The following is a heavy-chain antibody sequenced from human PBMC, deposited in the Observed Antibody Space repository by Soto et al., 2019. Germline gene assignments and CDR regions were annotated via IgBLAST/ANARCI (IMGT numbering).Heavy chain of an antibody. D-gene: IGHD2-2*01. Sequence: QVQLQESGPGLVKPSGTLSLTCAVSGGSISSSNWWSWVRQPPGKGLEWIGEIYHSGSTNYNPSLTSRVTISVDKSKNQFSLKLSSVTAADTAVYYCARAGYCSSTSCYLTPGNWFDPWGQGTLVTVSS. CDR2: IYHSGST. CDR3: ARAGYCSSTSCYLTPGNWFDP. CDR1: GGSISSSNW. J-gene: IGHJ5*02. V-gene: IGHV4-4*02.